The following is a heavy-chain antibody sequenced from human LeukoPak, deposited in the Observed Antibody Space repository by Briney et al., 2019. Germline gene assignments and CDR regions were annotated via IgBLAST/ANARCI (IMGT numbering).Heavy chain of an antibody. CDR1: GGSISSSSYY. J-gene: IGHJ4*02. V-gene: IGHV4-39*07. D-gene: IGHD3-22*01. CDR3: AREYYYDSSGFLPTPDY. CDR2: IYYSGST. Sequence: SETLSLTCTVSGGSISSSSYYRGWIRQPPGKGLEWIGSIYYSGSTYYNPSLKSRVTISVDTSKNQFSLKLSSVTAADTAVYYCAREYYYDSSGFLPTPDYWGQGTLVTVSS.